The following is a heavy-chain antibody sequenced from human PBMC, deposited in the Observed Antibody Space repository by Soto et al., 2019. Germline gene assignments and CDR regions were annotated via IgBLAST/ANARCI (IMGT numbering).Heavy chain of an antibody. D-gene: IGHD3-10*01. CDR3: ARLALRGDFDY. J-gene: IGHJ4*02. Sequence: SETLSLTCTVSGGSISSSSYYWGWIRQPPGKGLEWIGSIYYSGSTYYNPSLKSRVTISVDTSKNQFSLKLSSVTAADTAVYYCARLALRGDFDYWGQGTLVTVSS. CDR2: IYYSGST. CDR1: GGSISSSSYY. V-gene: IGHV4-39*01.